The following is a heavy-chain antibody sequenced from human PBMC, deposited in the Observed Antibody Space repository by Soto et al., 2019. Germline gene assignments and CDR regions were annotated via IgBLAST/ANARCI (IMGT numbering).Heavy chain of an antibody. Sequence: SETLSLTCTVSGGSISSSSYYWGWIRQPPGKGLEWIGSIYYSGSTYYNPSLKSRVTISVDTSKNQFSLKLSSVTAADTAVYYCASIGARDGYNYYYYYGMDVWGQGTTVT. CDR2: IYYSGST. J-gene: IGHJ6*02. V-gene: IGHV4-39*01. D-gene: IGHD5-12*01. CDR3: ASIGARDGYNYYYYYGMDV. CDR1: GGSISSSSYY.